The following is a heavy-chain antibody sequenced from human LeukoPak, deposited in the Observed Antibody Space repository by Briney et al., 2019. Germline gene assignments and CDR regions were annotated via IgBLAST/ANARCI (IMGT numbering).Heavy chain of an antibody. V-gene: IGHV5-10-1*01. CDR1: GYSFTSYW. D-gene: IGHD3-10*01. CDR2: IAPTDSYT. Sequence: PGESLKISCQGSGYSFTSYWITWVRQMPGKGLEWMGMIAPTDSYTNYSPSFQGHVTISVDKSISTAYLQWSGLKASDTAMYFCASGSGTYSPDYWGQGTMVTVSS. J-gene: IGHJ4*02. CDR3: ASGSGTYSPDY.